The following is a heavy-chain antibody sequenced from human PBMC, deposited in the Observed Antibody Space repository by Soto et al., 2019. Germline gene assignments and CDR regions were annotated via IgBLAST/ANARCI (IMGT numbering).Heavy chain of an antibody. V-gene: IGHV1-2*02. J-gene: IGHJ6*02. D-gene: IGHD3-3*01. CDR3: ARDKKRITIFGVVTHYGMGV. CDR2: INPNSGGT. CDR1: GYTFTGYY. Sequence: ASVKVSCKASGYTFTGYYMHWVRQAPGQGLEWMGWINPNSGGTNYAQKFQGRVTMTRDTSISTAYMELSRLRSDDTAVYYCARDKKRITIFGVVTHYGMGVWGQGTTVTVSS.